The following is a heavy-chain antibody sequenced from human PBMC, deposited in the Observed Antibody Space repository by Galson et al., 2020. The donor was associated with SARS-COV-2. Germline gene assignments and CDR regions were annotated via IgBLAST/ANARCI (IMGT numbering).Heavy chain of an antibody. J-gene: IGHJ6*02. CDR3: AREEQLVGRYYYYCGMDG. CDR2: TYYRSTWYN. V-gene: IGHV6-1*01. Sequence: SQTLSLTCAISGDSVSSNSTAWNWIRQSPAKGLEWLGRTYYRSTWYNDYAVTVKSRITINPDTSKNQFSLQLNSVTPDDTAVYYCAREEQLVGRYYYYCGMDGWCQGTTVTVSS. D-gene: IGHD6-13*01. CDR1: GDSVSSNSTA.